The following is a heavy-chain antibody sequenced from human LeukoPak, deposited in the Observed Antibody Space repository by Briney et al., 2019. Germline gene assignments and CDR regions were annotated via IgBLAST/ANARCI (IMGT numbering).Heavy chain of an antibody. J-gene: IGHJ4*02. CDR2: IYTSGST. Sequence: PSETLSLTCTVSGGSISRYNWSWIRQPAGKGLEWIGRIYTSGSTNYNPSLKSRVTISVDKSKNQFSLKLSSVTAADTAVYYCARETPVRPFDYWGQGTLVTVSS. CDR3: ARETPVRPFDY. D-gene: IGHD2-8*01. V-gene: IGHV4-4*07. CDR1: GGSISRYN.